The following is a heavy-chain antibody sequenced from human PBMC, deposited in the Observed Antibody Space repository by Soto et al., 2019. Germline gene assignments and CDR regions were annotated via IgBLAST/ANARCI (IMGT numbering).Heavy chain of an antibody. D-gene: IGHD3-3*01. V-gene: IGHV1-18*01. Sequence: ASVKVSCKASGYTFTSHGISWVRQAPGQGLEWMGWISVYNGNTMYAEELQGRVTMTTDTSTKTAYMELRSLRSDDTAVYYCARDDYVGGFLEWLSTSPAGDYWGQGTPVTVSS. CDR3: ARDDYVGGFLEWLSTSPAGDY. J-gene: IGHJ4*02. CDR1: GYTFTSHG. CDR2: ISVYNGNT.